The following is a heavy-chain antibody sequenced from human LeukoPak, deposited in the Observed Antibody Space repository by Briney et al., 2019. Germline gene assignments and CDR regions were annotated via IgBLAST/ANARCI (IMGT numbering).Heavy chain of an antibody. Sequence: GGSLRLSCAASGFTVSSNYMSWVRQAPGKGLEWVSVLYSEGNTYYADSVKGRFTISRDSSGNTLYLQMNSLRAEDTAVYYCARGSMAYNWFDPWGQGTLVTVSS. J-gene: IGHJ5*02. CDR2: LYSEGNT. CDR1: GFTVSSNY. V-gene: IGHV3-66*01. D-gene: IGHD2/OR15-2a*01. CDR3: ARGSMAYNWFDP.